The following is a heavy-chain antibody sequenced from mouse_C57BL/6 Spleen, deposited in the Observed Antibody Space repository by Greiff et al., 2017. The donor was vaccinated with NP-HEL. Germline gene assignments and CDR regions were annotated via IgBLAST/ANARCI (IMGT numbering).Heavy chain of an antibody. CDR3: ARGGGKPWYFDV. V-gene: IGHV1-82*01. Sequence: VQLQQSGPELVKPGASVKISCKASGYAFSSSWMNWVKQRPGKGLEWIGRIYPGDGDTNYNGKFKGKATLTADKSSSTAYMQLSSLTSEDSAVYFCARGGGKPWYFDVWGTGTTVTVAS. CDR2: IYPGDGDT. D-gene: IGHD1-1*02. J-gene: IGHJ1*03. CDR1: GYAFSSSW.